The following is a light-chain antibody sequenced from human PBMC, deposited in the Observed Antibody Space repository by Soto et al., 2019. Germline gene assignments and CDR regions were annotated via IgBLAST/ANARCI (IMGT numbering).Light chain of an antibody. CDR1: QSLLHSNGYNF. J-gene: IGKJ2*01. CDR2: LGS. V-gene: IGKV2-28*01. CDR3: MQSIQTPRT. Sequence: LVMTQSPLSLPVTPGEPASISCRSNQSLLHSNGYNFLDWYLQRPGQSPRLLFYLGSTRASGVPDRFTGSGSGTDFTLSISRVEADDVAIYYCMQSIQTPRTFGPGTKREMK.